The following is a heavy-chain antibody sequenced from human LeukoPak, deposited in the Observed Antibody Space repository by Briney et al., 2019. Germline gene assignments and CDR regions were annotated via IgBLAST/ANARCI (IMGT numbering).Heavy chain of an antibody. J-gene: IGHJ6*02. CDR3: AKERPHGMDV. CDR1: GFTFSNSG. V-gene: IGHV3-21*01. Sequence: GRSLRLSCAGSGFTFSNSGMHWVRQAPGKGLEWVSTITSTSTYIAYADSVKGRFTISRDNADNSLYLQMNSLRDDDTAVYYCAKERPHGMDVWGQGTSVTVSS. D-gene: IGHD6-6*01. CDR2: ITSTSTYI.